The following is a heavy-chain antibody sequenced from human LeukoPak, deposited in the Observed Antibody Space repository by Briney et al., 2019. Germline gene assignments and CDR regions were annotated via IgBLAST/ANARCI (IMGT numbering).Heavy chain of an antibody. D-gene: IGHD2-2*01. V-gene: IGHV1-69*04. J-gene: IGHJ4*02. CDR2: IIPILGIA. CDR3: ARDLHCSSTSCSTNDY. Sequence: SSVKVSCKASGGTFSSYTISWVRQAPGQGLEWMGRIIPILGIANYAQKFQGRVTITADKSTSTAYMELSSLRSEDTAVYYCARDLHCSSTSCSTNDYWGQGTLVTVSS. CDR1: GGTFSSYT.